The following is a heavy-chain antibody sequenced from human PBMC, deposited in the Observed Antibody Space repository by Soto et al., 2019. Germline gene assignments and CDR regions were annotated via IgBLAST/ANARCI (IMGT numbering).Heavy chain of an antibody. Sequence: PGGSLRLSCAVSGFTFINYVMSWVRQAPGRGLEWVSAITGSGGDTYYADSVKGRFTISRDNSKNTLHLQMNSLRAEDTATYYCVKGSASSRPYFFDCWGQGTLVTVSS. CDR3: VKGSASSRPYFFDC. J-gene: IGHJ4*02. CDR1: GFTFINYV. V-gene: IGHV3-23*01. CDR2: ITGSGGDT. D-gene: IGHD6-6*01.